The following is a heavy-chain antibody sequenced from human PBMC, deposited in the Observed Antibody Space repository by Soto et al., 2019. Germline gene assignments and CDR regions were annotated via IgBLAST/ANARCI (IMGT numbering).Heavy chain of an antibody. V-gene: IGHV4-59*01. CDR1: GGSISSYY. J-gene: IGHJ4*02. CDR3: ARSTYGDYDY. D-gene: IGHD4-17*01. Sequence: SESLSLTCTVSGGSISSYYWSWIRQPPGKGLEWIGYIYYSGSTNYNPSLKSRVTISVDTSKNQFSLKLSSVTAADTAVYYCARSTYGDYDYWGQGTLVTVSS. CDR2: IYYSGST.